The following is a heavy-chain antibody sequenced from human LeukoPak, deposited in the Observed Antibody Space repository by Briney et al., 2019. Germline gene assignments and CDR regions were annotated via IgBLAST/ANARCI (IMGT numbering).Heavy chain of an antibody. V-gene: IGHV1-69*05. CDR3: ARDGYFDH. CDR1: GGTFSSYA. Sequence: ASVKVSCKASGGTFSSYAISWVRQAPGQGLEWMGGIIPIFGTANYALKLQGRVTMTTDTSTSTAYMELRSLASDDTAVYYCARDGYFDHWGQGTLVTVSS. CDR2: IIPIFGTA. J-gene: IGHJ4*02.